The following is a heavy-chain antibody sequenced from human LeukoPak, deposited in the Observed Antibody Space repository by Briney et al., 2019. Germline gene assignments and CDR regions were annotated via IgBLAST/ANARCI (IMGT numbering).Heavy chain of an antibody. J-gene: IGHJ6*02. V-gene: IGHV3-30-3*01. D-gene: IGHD5-12*01. Sequence: PGGSLRLSCAASGFTFSSYAIHWVRQAPGKGLEWVAVISYDGSNKYYADSVKGRFTISRDNSKNTLYLQMNSLRAEDTAVYYCARGTGGRVATISYYYYGLDVWGQGTTVTVSS. CDR3: ARGTGGRVATISYYYYGLDV. CDR2: ISYDGSNK. CDR1: GFTFSSYA.